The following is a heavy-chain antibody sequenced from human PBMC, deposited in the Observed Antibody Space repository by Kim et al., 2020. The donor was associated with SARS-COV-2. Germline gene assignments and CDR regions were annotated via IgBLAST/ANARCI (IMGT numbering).Heavy chain of an antibody. Sequence: ASVKVSCKASGYTFTSYGISWVRQAPGQGLEWMGWISAYNGNTNYAQKLQGRVTMTTDTSTSTAYMELRSLRSDDTAVYYCARGFTYYYGSGSYPYYYGMDVWGQGTTVTVSS. J-gene: IGHJ6*02. D-gene: IGHD3-10*01. CDR2: ISAYNGNT. V-gene: IGHV1-18*01. CDR3: ARGFTYYYGSGSYPYYYGMDV. CDR1: GYTFTSYG.